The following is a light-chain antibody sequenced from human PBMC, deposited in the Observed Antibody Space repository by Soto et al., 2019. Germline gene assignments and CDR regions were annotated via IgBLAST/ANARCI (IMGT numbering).Light chain of an antibody. Sequence: EIVLTQSPGSLSLSPGERATLSCRASQSVSNNYLAWYQQKPGQAPRLLIYGASSRATGIPDRFSGSGSETDFTLTISRLEPEDFAVYYCQQYNNWPPLTFGGGTKVEIK. CDR3: QQYNNWPPLT. V-gene: IGKV3-20*01. CDR1: QSVSNNY. J-gene: IGKJ4*01. CDR2: GAS.